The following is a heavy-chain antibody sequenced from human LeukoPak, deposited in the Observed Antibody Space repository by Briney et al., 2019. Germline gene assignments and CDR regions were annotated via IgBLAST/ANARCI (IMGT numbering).Heavy chain of an antibody. CDR1: GYTFTSYY. D-gene: IGHD6-6*01. V-gene: IGHV1-2*02. J-gene: IGHJ6*03. CDR3: ARGAYSSSYYYYYMDV. CDR2: INPNSGGT. Sequence: GASVKVSCKASGYTFTSYYMHWVRQAPGQGLEWMGWINPNSGGTNYAQKFQGRVTMTRDTSISTAYMELSRPRSDDTAVYYCARGAYSSSYYYYYMDVWGKGTTVTVSS.